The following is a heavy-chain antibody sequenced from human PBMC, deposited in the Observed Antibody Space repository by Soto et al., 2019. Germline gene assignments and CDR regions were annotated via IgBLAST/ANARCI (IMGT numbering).Heavy chain of an antibody. Sequence: SCKASGGTFSSYAISWVRQAPGQGLEWMGGIIPIFGTANYAQKFQGRVTITADESTSTAYMELSSLRSEDTAVYYCASHPRTYCGGDCYLGPLAYWGQGTLVTVSS. V-gene: IGHV1-69*01. CDR2: IIPIFGTA. J-gene: IGHJ4*02. CDR1: GGTFSSYA. D-gene: IGHD2-21*02. CDR3: ASHPRTYCGGDCYLGPLAY.